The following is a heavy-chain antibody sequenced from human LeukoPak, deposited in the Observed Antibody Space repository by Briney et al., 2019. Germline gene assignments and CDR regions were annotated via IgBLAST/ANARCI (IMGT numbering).Heavy chain of an antibody. CDR2: ISAYNGNT. CDR3: ARVVAAAGDPYFDY. CDR1: GYTFTSYG. Sequence: ASVKVSCKASGYTFTSYGISWVRRAPGQGLEWMGWISAYNGNTNYAQKLQGRVTMTTDTSTSTAYMELRSLRSDDTAVYYCARVVAAAGDPYFDYWGQGTLVTVSS. J-gene: IGHJ4*02. D-gene: IGHD6-13*01. V-gene: IGHV1-18*01.